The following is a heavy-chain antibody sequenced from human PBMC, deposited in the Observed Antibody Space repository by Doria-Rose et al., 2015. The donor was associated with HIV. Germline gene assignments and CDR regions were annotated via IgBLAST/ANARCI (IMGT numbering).Heavy chain of an antibody. CDR2: ISWNSNRI. Sequence: GKGLEWVSSISWNSNRIGYADSVKGRFTISRDSAKNSLYLQMNSLRAEDTALYYCGRGTSTKVDYWGQGTLVTVSS. CDR3: GRGTSTKVDY. J-gene: IGHJ4*02. V-gene: IGHV3-9*01. D-gene: IGHD2-8*01.